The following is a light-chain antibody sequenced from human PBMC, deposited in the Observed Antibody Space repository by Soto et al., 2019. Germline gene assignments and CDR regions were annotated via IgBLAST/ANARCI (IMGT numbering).Light chain of an antibody. Sequence: SSELTQAPSVSGGPGQTARITCSGNNLGEKSVHWYKQRPGQAPILVIFDDRDRASGIPERISGSNSDNTATLTISGVEAGDEADYFCEVWDNSRDVVVFGGGTKLTVL. CDR2: DDR. V-gene: IGLV3-21*02. CDR3: EVWDNSRDVVV. CDR1: NLGEKS. J-gene: IGLJ3*02.